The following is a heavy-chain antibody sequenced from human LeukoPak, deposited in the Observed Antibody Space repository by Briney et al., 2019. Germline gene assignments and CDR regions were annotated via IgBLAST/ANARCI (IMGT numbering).Heavy chain of an antibody. D-gene: IGHD3-3*01. CDR1: GFTFSSYG. V-gene: IGHV3-30*02. J-gene: IGHJ4*02. CDR3: ARLAYYDFWSGYPIDY. Sequence: PGGSLRLSCAASGFTFSSYGMHWVRQAPGKGLEWVAFIRYDGSNKYYADSVKGRFTISRDNSKNTLYLQMGSLRAEDMAVYYCARLAYYDFWSGYPIDYWGQGTLVTVSS. CDR2: IRYDGSNK.